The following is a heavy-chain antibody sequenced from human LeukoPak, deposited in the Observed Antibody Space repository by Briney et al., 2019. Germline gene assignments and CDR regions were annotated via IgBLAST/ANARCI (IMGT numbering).Heavy chain of an antibody. Sequence: GGSLRLSCAASGITFSSYGMHWVRQAPGKGLEWVAVIWYDGSNKYYADSVKGRFTISRDNSKNTLYLQMNSLRAEDTAVYYCATIAARSVYWGQGTLVTVSS. CDR2: IWYDGSNK. CDR1: GITFSSYG. D-gene: IGHD6-6*01. CDR3: ATIAARSVY. V-gene: IGHV3-33*08. J-gene: IGHJ4*02.